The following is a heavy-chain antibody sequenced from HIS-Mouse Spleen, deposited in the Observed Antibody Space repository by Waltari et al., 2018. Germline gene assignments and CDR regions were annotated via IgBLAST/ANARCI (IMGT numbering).Heavy chain of an antibody. D-gene: IGHD6-13*01. CDR2: IYYSGRT. CDR3: AREIPYSSSWYDWYFDL. Sequence: QLQLQESGPGLVKPSETLSLTCTFSGGSISSSSYYWGWIRQPPGQGLEWIGSIYYSGRTYYNPSLNSRVTISVDTSKNQFSLKLSSVTAADTAVYYCAREIPYSSSWYDWYFDLWGRGTLVTVSS. V-gene: IGHV4-39*07. J-gene: IGHJ2*01. CDR1: GGSISSSSYY.